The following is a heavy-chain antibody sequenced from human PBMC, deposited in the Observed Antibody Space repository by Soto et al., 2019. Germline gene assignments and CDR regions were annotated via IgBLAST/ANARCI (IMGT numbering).Heavy chain of an antibody. CDR1: GFTFSFYS. CDR2: ISGSGGVT. V-gene: IGHV3-23*01. Sequence: XGSLRLSCAASGFTFSFYSMTWVRQAPGKGLEWVSAISGSGGVTSYADSVKGRFTISRDNSKNTLSLHMNSLRAEDTAVYYCAKDRDIVALPSAISWAFDAWGQGTVVTVS. J-gene: IGHJ3*01. D-gene: IGHD2-2*01. CDR3: AKDRDIVALPSAISWAFDA.